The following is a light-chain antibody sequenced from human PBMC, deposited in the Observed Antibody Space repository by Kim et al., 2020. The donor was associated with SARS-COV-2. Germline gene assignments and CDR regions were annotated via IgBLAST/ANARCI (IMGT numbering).Light chain of an antibody. V-gene: IGKV3-15*01. CDR3: QHYVNWPLT. Sequence: EIVMTQSPATLSVSPGERATLSCRASRSVSSHLAWYRQKPGQGPRLLIYGASTRATGVPDRFSGSGSGTDFTLTISSLHSEDFAVYYCQHYVNWPLTFGGGTKVDIK. CDR2: GAS. CDR1: RSVSSH. J-gene: IGKJ4*01.